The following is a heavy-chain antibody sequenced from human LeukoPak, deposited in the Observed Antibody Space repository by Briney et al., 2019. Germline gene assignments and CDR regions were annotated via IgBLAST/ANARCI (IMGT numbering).Heavy chain of an antibody. CDR3: ARGGSSTDYYGMDV. CDR1: GFTFSSYS. V-gene: IGHV3-21*04. Sequence: GGSLRLSYAASGFTFSSYSMNWVRQAPGKGLEWVSSISSSSSYIYYADSVKGRFTISRDNAKNSLYLQMNSLRAEDTAVYYCARGGSSTDYYGMDVWGQGTTVTVSS. CDR2: ISSSSSYI. J-gene: IGHJ6*02. D-gene: IGHD2-15*01.